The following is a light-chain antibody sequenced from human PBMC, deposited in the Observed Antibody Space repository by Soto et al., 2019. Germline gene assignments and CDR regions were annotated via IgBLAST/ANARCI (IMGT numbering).Light chain of an antibody. J-gene: IGLJ1*01. V-gene: IGLV1-40*01. CDR1: SSNFGAGYE. CDR2: NNL. CDR3: QSFDSSLRVYV. Sequence: QSVLTQPPSVSGAPGQRVTISCTGSSSNFGAGYEVHWYKQVPGAAPTLVIFNNLNRPSGVPERFSGSKSGTSASLVISGLQAADDADYYCQSFDSSLRVYVFGSGTKVTVL.